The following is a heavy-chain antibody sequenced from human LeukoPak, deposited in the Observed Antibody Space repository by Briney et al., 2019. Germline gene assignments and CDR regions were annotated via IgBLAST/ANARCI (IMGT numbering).Heavy chain of an antibody. CDR1: GFTFSSYA. Sequence: GGSLRLSCAASGFTFSSYALSWVRQAPGKGLEWVSAISGSGGSTYYADSVKGRFTISRDNSKNTLYLQMNSLRAEDTAVYYCAKSGYCSSTSCRPFDYWGQGTLVTVSS. CDR2: ISGSGGST. CDR3: AKSGYCSSTSCRPFDY. J-gene: IGHJ4*02. V-gene: IGHV3-23*01. D-gene: IGHD2-2*03.